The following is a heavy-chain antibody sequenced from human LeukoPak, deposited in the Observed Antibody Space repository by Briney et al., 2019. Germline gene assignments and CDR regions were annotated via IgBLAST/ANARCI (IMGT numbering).Heavy chain of an antibody. CDR2: ISSSSSTI. CDR3: ASTAPYNWNDPYFDY. D-gene: IGHD1-20*01. CDR1: GFTFSSYS. Sequence: PGGSLRLSCAASGFTFSSYSMNWVRQAPGKGLEWVSHISSSSSTIYCADSVKGRFTISRDNAKNSLYLQMNSLRDEDTAVYYCASTAPYNWNDPYFDYWGQGTLVTVSS. J-gene: IGHJ4*02. V-gene: IGHV3-48*02.